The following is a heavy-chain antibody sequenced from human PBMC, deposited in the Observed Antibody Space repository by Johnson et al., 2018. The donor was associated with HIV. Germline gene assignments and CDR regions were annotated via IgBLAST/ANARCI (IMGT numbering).Heavy chain of an antibody. CDR2: ISTSGSTI. V-gene: IGHV3-11*01. CDR3: ARSRPYEGVPAATGAFDI. CDR1: GFIFSDYY. Sequence: VRLVESGGGLVQPGGSLRLSCAASGFIFSDYYMSWIRQAPGRGLDWVSYISTSGSTINYADSVKGRFTISRDNAKNSLYLQMNSLRAEDTALYYCARSRPYEGVPAATGAFDIWGQGTMVTVSS. J-gene: IGHJ3*02. D-gene: IGHD2-2*01.